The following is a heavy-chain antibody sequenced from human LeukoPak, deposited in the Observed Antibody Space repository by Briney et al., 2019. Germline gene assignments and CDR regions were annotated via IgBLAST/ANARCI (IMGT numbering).Heavy chain of an antibody. CDR1: GFTFNNYA. CDR3: AKARLSTGWAYNDY. Sequence: GGSLRLSCAASGFTFNNYAMSWVRQAPGKGLEWVSAVVGGGGTTFYADSVKGRLTISRDNSRNTVYLQMNSLRGEDTAVYYCAKARLSTGWAYNDYWGQGTLVSVSS. D-gene: IGHD6-19*01. J-gene: IGHJ4*02. CDR2: VVGGGGTT. V-gene: IGHV3-23*01.